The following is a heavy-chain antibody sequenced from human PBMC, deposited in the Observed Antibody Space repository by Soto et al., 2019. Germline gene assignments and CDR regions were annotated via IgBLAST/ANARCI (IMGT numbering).Heavy chain of an antibody. CDR3: ARDKPDYGEIDY. D-gene: IGHD4-17*01. V-gene: IGHV3-33*01. CDR1: GFTFSSYG. CDR2: IWYDGSNK. Sequence: GGSLRLSCAASGFTFSSYGMHWVRQAPGKGLEWVAVIWYDGSNKYYADSVKGRFTISRDNSKITLYLQMNSLRAEDTAVYYCARDKPDYGEIDYWGQGTLVTVSS. J-gene: IGHJ4*02.